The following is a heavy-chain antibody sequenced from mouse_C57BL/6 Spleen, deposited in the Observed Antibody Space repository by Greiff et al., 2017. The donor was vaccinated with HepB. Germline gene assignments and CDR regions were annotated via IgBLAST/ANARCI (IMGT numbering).Heavy chain of an antibody. V-gene: IGHV1-64*01. CDR3: ARELLRYYAMDY. J-gene: IGHJ4*01. CDR1: GYTFTSYW. D-gene: IGHD1-1*01. Sequence: QVTLKESGAELVKPGASVKLSCKASGYTFTSYWMHWVKQRPGQGLEWIGMIHPNSGSTNYNEKFKSKATLTVDKSSSTAYMQLSSLTSEDSAVYYCARELLRYYAMDYWGQGTSVTVSS. CDR2: IHPNSGST.